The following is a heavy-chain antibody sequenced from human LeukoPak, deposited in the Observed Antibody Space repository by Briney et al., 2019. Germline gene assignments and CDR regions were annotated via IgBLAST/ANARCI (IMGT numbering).Heavy chain of an antibody. J-gene: IGHJ4*02. Sequence: SETLSLTCTVSGGSISSYYWSWIRQPAGKGLEWIGRIYTSGSTNYNPSLKSRITMSVDTSKNHFSLKLSSVTAADAAVYYCATTGQKTGPYYFDYWGQGTLVTVSP. V-gene: IGHV4-4*07. CDR3: ATTGQKTGPYYFDY. CDR1: GGSISSYY. CDR2: IYTSGST. D-gene: IGHD1-14*01.